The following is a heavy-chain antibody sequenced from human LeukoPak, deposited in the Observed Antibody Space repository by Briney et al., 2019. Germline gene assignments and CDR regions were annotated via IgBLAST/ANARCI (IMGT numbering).Heavy chain of an antibody. V-gene: IGHV3-72*01. J-gene: IGHJ5*02. CDR1: GFTFSDHY. CDR3: ASLHGSGKRWVDP. CDR2: VRKKVYSYTT. Sequence: GGSLRLSCAASGFTFSDHYMDWVRQAPGKGLEWVGRVRKKVYSYTTEYDASVKGRFTISRDDSKSSLYLQMNSLKTEDTAVYYCASLHGSGKRWVDPWGQGTLVTVSS. D-gene: IGHD3-10*01.